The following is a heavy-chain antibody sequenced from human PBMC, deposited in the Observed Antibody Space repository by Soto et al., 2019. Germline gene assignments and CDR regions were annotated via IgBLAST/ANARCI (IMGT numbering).Heavy chain of an antibody. CDR1: GYTFTSYD. Sequence: ASVKVSCKASGYTFTSYDTNWVRQATGQGLEWMGWMNPNSGNTGYAQKFQGRVTMTRNTSISTAYMELSSLRSEDTAVYYCARDNDYGDHGVYYYYMDVWGKGTTVTVSS. CDR2: MNPNSGNT. D-gene: IGHD4-17*01. V-gene: IGHV1-8*01. CDR3: ARDNDYGDHGVYYYYMDV. J-gene: IGHJ6*03.